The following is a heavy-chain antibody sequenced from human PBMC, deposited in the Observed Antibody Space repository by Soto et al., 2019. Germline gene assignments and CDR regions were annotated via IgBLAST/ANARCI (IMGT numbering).Heavy chain of an antibody. Sequence: EVQLLESGGGLVQPGGSLRLSCAASGFTFSSYAMSWVRQAPGKGLEWVSAISGSGGSTYYADSVKGRCTITRDNSKKTVYLQMNSHRDEDTAVYYCAKAKIGIVVADLIGGYAFDIWGQGTMVTVSS. V-gene: IGHV3-23*01. CDR1: GFTFSSYA. D-gene: IGHD6-19*01. CDR2: ISGSGGST. CDR3: AKAKIGIVVADLIGGYAFDI. J-gene: IGHJ3*02.